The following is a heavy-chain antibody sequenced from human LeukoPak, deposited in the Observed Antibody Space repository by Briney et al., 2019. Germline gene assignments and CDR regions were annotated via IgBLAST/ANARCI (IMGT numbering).Heavy chain of an antibody. CDR3: ARSNQADDY. Sequence: GGSLRLSCAASGFTFSSYWMHWVRQVPGKGLMCVARINPLGSSITYAESVKGRFTISRDNAKSTLYLQMDSLRAKDTGVYYCARSNQADDYWGQGTLVTVSS. CDR1: GFTFSSYW. V-gene: IGHV3-74*01. CDR2: INPLGSSI. D-gene: IGHD1-14*01. J-gene: IGHJ4*02.